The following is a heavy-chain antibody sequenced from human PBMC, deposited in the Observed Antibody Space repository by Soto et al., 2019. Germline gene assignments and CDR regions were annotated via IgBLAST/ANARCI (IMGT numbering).Heavy chain of an antibody. J-gene: IGHJ6*02. V-gene: IGHV3-11*01. D-gene: IGHD5-18*01. CDR2: ISSSGSTI. CDR1: GFTFSDYY. CDR3: ARAGPDTAMYNYYYYGMDG. Sequence: GGSLRLSCAASGFTFSDYYMSWIRQAPGKGLEWVSYISSSGSTIYYADSVKGRFTISRDNAKNSLYLQMNSLRAEDTAVYYCARAGPDTAMYNYYYYGMDGWGQGTTVTVSS.